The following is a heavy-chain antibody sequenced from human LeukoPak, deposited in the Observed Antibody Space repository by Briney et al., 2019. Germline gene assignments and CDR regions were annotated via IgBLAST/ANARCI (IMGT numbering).Heavy chain of an antibody. CDR2: ISGSGGST. V-gene: IGHV3-23*01. J-gene: IGHJ4*02. Sequence: LPGGSLRLSCAASGFTFSSYAMSWVRQAPGKGLEWVSSISGSGGSTYYADSVMGRFTISRDNSKNTLYLQMNSLRAEDTAVYYCAKEHDYSNYYYFDFWGQGTLVTVSP. CDR3: AKEHDYSNYYYFDF. CDR1: GFTFSSYA. D-gene: IGHD4-11*01.